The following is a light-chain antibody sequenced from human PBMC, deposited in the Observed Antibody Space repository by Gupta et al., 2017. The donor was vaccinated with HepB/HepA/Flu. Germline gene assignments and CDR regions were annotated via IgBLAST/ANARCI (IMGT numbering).Light chain of an antibody. CDR3: MQAVQTPRR. J-gene: IGKJ1*01. V-gene: IGKV2-28*01. Sequence: DIVMTQSPLSLPVTPGEPASISCRSSPSLLHSNGYNYLDWYLQKPGQSPQLLIYLGSNRASGVPDRFSGSGSGKXFTRKIXRVEAEDVGVYYCMQAVQTPRRFGXGTKVEI. CDR1: PSLLHSNGYNY. CDR2: LGS.